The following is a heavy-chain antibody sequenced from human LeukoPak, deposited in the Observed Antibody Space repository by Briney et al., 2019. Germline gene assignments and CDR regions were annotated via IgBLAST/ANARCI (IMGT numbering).Heavy chain of an antibody. J-gene: IGHJ4*02. CDR2: ISGSGGST. V-gene: IGHV3-23*01. CDR1: GFTFSSYA. Sequence: GGSLRLSCAASGFTFSSYAMSWVRQAPGKGLEWVSAISGSGGSTYYADSVKGRFTISRDNSKNTLYQQMNSLRAEDTAVYYCAKDLYDSSGYYSGVDYWGQGTLVTVSS. CDR3: AKDLYDSSGYYSGVDY. D-gene: IGHD3-22*01.